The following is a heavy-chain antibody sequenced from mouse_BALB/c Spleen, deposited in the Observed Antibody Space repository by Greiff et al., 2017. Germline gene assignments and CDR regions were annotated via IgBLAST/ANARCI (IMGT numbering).Heavy chain of an antibody. D-gene: IGHD1-1*01. CDR1: GFTFTDYY. CDR2: IRNKANGYTT. Sequence: DVKLVESGGGLVQPGGSLRLSCATSGFTFTDYYMSWVRQPPGKALEWLGFIRNKANGYTTEYSASVKGRFTISRDNSQSILYLQMNTLRAEDSATYYCARDYYGSSPYYFDYWGQGTTLTVSS. V-gene: IGHV7-3*02. CDR3: ARDYYGSSPYYFDY. J-gene: IGHJ2*01.